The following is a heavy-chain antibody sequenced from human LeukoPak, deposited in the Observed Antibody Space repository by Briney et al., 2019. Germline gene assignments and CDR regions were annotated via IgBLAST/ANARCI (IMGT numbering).Heavy chain of an antibody. CDR1: GGSISSGDYY. Sequence: SETLSLTCTVSGGSISSGDYYWSWIRQPPGKGLEWIGYIYYSGSTYYNPSLKSRVTISVDTSENQFSLKLSSVTAADTAVYYCARASRVGASRDAFDIWGQGTMVTVSS. J-gene: IGHJ3*02. D-gene: IGHD1-26*01. V-gene: IGHV4-30-4*08. CDR3: ARASRVGASRDAFDI. CDR2: IYYSGST.